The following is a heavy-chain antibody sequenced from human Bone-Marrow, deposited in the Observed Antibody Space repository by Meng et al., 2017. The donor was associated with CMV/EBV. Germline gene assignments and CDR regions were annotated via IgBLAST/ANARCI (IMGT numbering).Heavy chain of an antibody. CDR3: ARARILESYYDFWSGYYQTSQFDAFDI. V-gene: IGHV3-21*01. CDR2: ISSSSSYI. D-gene: IGHD3-3*01. Sequence: GESLKISCAASGFTFSSYSMNWVRQAPGKGLEWVSSISSSSSYIYYAYSVKGRFTISRDHAKNTLYLQMNSLRAEDTAVYYCARARILESYYDFWSGYYQTSQFDAFDICGQGTMVTVSS. CDR1: GFTFSSYS. J-gene: IGHJ3*02.